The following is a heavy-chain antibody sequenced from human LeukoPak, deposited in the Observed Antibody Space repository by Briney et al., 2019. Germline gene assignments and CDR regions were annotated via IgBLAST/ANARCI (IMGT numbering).Heavy chain of an antibody. CDR1: GGSISSHY. D-gene: IGHD2-2*01. Sequence: SETLSLTCTVSGGSISSHYWSWIRQPPGKGLEWIGYIYYSGSTNYNPSLKSRVTISVDTSKNQFSLKLSSVTAADPAVYYCAVTRYCSSTSCYFDYWGQGALVTVSS. J-gene: IGHJ4*02. CDR3: AVTRYCSSTSCYFDY. CDR2: IYYSGST. V-gene: IGHV4-59*11.